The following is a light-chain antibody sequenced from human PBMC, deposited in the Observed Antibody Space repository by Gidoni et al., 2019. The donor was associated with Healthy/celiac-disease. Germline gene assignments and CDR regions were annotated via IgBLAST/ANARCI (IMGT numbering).Light chain of an antibody. J-gene: IGKJ5*01. CDR3: QQYGSSPWIT. CDR1: QSVSSSY. Sequence: EIVLTQSPRTLSLSPGERATLSCRASQSVSSSYLAWYQQKPGQAPRLLIYGASSRATGIPDRFSGSGSGTDFTLTSSRLEPEDVAVYYCQQYGSSPWITFGQGTRLEIK. CDR2: GAS. V-gene: IGKV3-20*01.